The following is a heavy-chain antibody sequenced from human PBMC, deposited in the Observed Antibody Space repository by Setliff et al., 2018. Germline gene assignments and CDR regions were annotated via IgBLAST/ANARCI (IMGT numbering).Heavy chain of an antibody. V-gene: IGHV4-4*07. J-gene: IGHJ6*03. Sequence: PSETLSLTCAAYGGTFSDYHWGWIRQPAGKGLEWIGHIYTSWSTVYNPSLESRAAISVDSSKNQFSLKLRSVTAADTAVYYCARDRSTVIRGVTSFSYYYMDVWGGGTTVTVSS. CDR2: IYTSWST. CDR3: ARDRSTVIRGVTSFSYYYMDV. D-gene: IGHD3-10*01. CDR1: GGTFSDYH.